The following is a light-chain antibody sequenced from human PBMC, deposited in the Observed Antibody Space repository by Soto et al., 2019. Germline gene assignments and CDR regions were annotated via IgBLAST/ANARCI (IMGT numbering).Light chain of an antibody. CDR2: GAS. Sequence: EIVLIQSPATLSLSPGERATLSCRASQSVGSYLAWYQQKPGQAPRLLIYGASNRATGIPARFSGSGSGTDFTLTISNLEPEDFAVYYCQQHSHWPPWTFGQGTKVDIK. CDR1: QSVGSY. CDR3: QQHSHWPPWT. J-gene: IGKJ1*01. V-gene: IGKV3-11*01.